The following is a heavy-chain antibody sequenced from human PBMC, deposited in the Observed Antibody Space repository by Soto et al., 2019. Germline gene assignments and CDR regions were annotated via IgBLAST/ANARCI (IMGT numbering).Heavy chain of an antibody. CDR2: IYYSGST. J-gene: IGHJ4*02. CDR3: ARWDSSGWYYFDY. Sequence: SETLSLTCTVSGDSISSGDYYWSWIRQPPGKGLEWIGYIYYSGSTNYNPSLKSRVTISVDTSKNQFSLKLSSVTAADTAVYYCARWDSSGWYYFDYWGQGTLVTVSS. V-gene: IGHV4-61*08. CDR1: GDSISSGDYY. D-gene: IGHD6-19*01.